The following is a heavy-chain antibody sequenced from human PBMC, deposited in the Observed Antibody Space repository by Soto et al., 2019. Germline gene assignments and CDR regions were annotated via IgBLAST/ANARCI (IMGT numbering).Heavy chain of an antibody. J-gene: IGHJ6*02. CDR1: GYTFTGYY. D-gene: IGHD3-16*01. Sequence: ASVKVSCKASGYTFTGYYMHWVRQAPGQGLEWMGWINPNSGGTNYAQKFQGWVTMTRDTSISTAYMELSRLRSDDTAVYYCARDYSKGGPYYYYGMDVWGQGTTVTVSS. CDR2: INPNSGGT. V-gene: IGHV1-2*04. CDR3: ARDYSKGGPYYYYGMDV.